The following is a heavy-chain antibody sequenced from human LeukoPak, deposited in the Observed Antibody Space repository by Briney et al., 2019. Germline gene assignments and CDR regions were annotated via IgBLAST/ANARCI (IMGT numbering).Heavy chain of an antibody. D-gene: IGHD2-15*01. CDR2: IYYRGST. CDR1: GGSISSGGYY. J-gene: IGHJ6*02. Sequence: SQTLSLTCTVSGGSISSGGYYWSWIRHHPEKRLEWIGYIYYRGSTYYNPSLKSRVTISVDTSKNQFSLKLSSVTAADTAVYYCARDDGWYGMDVWGQGTTVTVSS. V-gene: IGHV4-31*03. CDR3: ARDDGWYGMDV.